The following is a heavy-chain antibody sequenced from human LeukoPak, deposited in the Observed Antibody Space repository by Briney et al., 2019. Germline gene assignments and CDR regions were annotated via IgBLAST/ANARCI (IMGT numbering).Heavy chain of an antibody. CDR1: GLAFSAYK. J-gene: IGHJ4*02. Sequence: GGSLRLSCAASGLAFSAYKMHWVRQAPRKGLVWVSRISTDGYTTDYADFVQGRFTASRDNTKNTWSLEMNSLRAEDTAVYYCASSQAVTFGGVIALDYWGQGTLVTVSS. V-gene: IGHV3-74*01. CDR3: ASSQAVTFGGVIALDY. D-gene: IGHD3-16*02. CDR2: ISTDGYTT.